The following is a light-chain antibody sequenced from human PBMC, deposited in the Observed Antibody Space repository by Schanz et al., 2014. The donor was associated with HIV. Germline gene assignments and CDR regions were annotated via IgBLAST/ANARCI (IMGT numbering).Light chain of an antibody. CDR1: QSVSAGY. CDR2: GAS. Sequence: EIVMTQSPGTLSFSPGERATLSCRASQSVSAGYLAWDPQKPGQAPRLLIYGASTMATGIPDRFSGSGSGTDFTLTISRLEPEDFAVYYCQQYGSSSWTFGQGTKVDLK. V-gene: IGKV3-20*01. CDR3: QQYGSSSWT. J-gene: IGKJ1*01.